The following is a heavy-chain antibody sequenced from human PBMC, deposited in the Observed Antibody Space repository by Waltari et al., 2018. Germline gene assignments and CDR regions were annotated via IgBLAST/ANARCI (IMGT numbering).Heavy chain of an antibody. Sequence: EVQLVQSGAEVKNPGATVKIPCKVSGYTFTDYYLHWVQQAPGKGLESMGRVDPEDGETIYAEKFQGRVTITADTSTDTAYMELSSLRSEDTAVYYCATGRFLSDYMDVWGKGTTVTVSS. D-gene: IGHD3-3*01. CDR1: GYTFTDYY. CDR2: VDPEDGET. V-gene: IGHV1-69-2*01. CDR3: ATGRFLSDYMDV. J-gene: IGHJ6*03.